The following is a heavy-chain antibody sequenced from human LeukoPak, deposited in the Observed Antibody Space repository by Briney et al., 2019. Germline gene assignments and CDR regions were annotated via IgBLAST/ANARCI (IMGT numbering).Heavy chain of an antibody. V-gene: IGHV4-59*01. Sequence: SETLSLTCTVSGGSISGYYWSWIRQPPGKGLEWIGYIYYSGSTNYNPSLKSRVTISVDTSKNQFSLKLSSVTAADTAVYYCAREIVDSSGWHDAFDIWGQGTMVTVSS. CDR3: AREIVDSSGWHDAFDI. CDR1: GGSISGYY. D-gene: IGHD6-19*01. J-gene: IGHJ3*02. CDR2: IYYSGST.